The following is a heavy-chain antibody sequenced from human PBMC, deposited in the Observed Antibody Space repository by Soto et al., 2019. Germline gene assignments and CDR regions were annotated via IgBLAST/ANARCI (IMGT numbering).Heavy chain of an antibody. Sequence: GESLKISCKGSGYSFTSYWIGWVRQMPGKGLEWMGIIYPGDSDTRYSPSFQGQVTISADKSISTAYLQWSSLKASDTAMYYCARGGDIVVVVAASGVYFDYWGQGTLVTVSS. CDR2: IYPGDSDT. D-gene: IGHD2-15*01. CDR3: ARGGDIVVVVAASGVYFDY. V-gene: IGHV5-51*01. CDR1: GYSFTSYW. J-gene: IGHJ4*02.